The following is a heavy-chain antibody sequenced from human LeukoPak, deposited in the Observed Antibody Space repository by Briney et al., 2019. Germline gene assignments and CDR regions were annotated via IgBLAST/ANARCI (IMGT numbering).Heavy chain of an antibody. V-gene: IGHV1-8*01. Sequence: ASVKVSCKASGYIFSSNDIIWVRQAAGRGLEWMGWVNPNSGDTGYTQKFQGRVAMTRSTSITTAYMELSSLRSEDTAVYYCARGPFGSGSFLDYWGQGTLVTVSS. CDR3: ARGPFGSGSFLDY. CDR2: VNPNSGDT. CDR1: GYIFSSND. D-gene: IGHD3-10*01. J-gene: IGHJ4*02.